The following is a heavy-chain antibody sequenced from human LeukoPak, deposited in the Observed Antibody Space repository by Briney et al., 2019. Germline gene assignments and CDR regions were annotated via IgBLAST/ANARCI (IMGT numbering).Heavy chain of an antibody. V-gene: IGHV4-4*07. CDR2: IYTSGST. D-gene: IGHD3-3*01. J-gene: IGHJ4*02. Sequence: SETLSLTCTVSGGSISSYYWSWIRQPAGKGLEWIGRIYTSGSTNYNPALKSRVSISVDTSKNQFSLKLSSVTAADTAVYYCAREWDFWSGYHHWGQGTLVTVSS. CDR3: AREWDFWSGYHH. CDR1: GGSISSYY.